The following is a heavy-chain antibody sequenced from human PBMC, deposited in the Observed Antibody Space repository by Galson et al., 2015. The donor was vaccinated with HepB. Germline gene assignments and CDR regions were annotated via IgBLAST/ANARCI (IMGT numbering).Heavy chain of an antibody. D-gene: IGHD2-2*01. CDR1: GYTFTSYG. J-gene: IGHJ5*02. CDR3: ARDRILGYCSSTSCYGDP. V-gene: IGHV1-18*01. Sequence: SVKVSCKASGYTFTSYGISWVRQAPGQGLEWMGWISAYNGNTNYAQKLQGRVTMTTDTSTSTAYMELRSLRSDDTAVYYCARDRILGYCSSTSCYGDPWGQGTLVTVSS. CDR2: ISAYNGNT.